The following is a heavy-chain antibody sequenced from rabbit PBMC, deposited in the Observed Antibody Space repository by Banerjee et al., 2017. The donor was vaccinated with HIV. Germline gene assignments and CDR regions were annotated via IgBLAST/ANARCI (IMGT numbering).Heavy chain of an antibody. CDR3: ARDLAGVIGWNFGL. Sequence: QEQLVESGGGLVQPEGSLTLTCKASGFDLSSYYDMCWVRQAPGKGLEWIACIYTGSGGRTAYASWVNGRFTISKTSSTTVTLQMTSLTGADTATYFCARDLAGVIGWNFGLWGPGTLVTVS. J-gene: IGHJ4*01. CDR1: GFDLSSYYD. CDR2: IYTGSGGRT. D-gene: IGHD4-1*01. V-gene: IGHV1S45*01.